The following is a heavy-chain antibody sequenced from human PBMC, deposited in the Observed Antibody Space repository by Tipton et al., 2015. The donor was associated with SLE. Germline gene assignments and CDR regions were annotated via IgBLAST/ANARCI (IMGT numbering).Heavy chain of an antibody. D-gene: IGHD3-22*01. CDR2: ISSSGDTI. V-gene: IGHV3-11*04. CDR1: GFTFSDYY. Sequence: SLRLSCTASGFTFSDYYMTWVRQAPGKGLEWVSYISSSGDTIGYADSVTGRFTISRDNTKNSLYLQMNSLRAGDTAMYYCLREAFLRGWVEWFDPWGQGTLVTVSS. J-gene: IGHJ5*02. CDR3: LREAFLRGWVEWFDP.